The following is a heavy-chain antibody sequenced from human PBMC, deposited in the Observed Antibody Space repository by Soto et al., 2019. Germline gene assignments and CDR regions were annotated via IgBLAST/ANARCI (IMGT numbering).Heavy chain of an antibody. CDR1: GLTFSGYG. V-gene: IGHV3-30*18. Sequence: QVQMVESGGGVVQPGTSLRLSCVVTGLTFSGYGMHWVRQAPGKGLEWVADITYDGSSTYYADAVKGRFTVSRDNSKNILYLQMTSLRGDDTAMYYCAKDQMGRGWRTLESWGQGTRVIVSS. CDR2: ITYDGSST. D-gene: IGHD3-10*01. J-gene: IGHJ5*02. CDR3: AKDQMGRGWRTLES.